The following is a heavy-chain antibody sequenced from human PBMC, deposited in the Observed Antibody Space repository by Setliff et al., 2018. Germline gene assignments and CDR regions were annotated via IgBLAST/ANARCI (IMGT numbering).Heavy chain of an antibody. CDR3: ARHPLRWYDAFDV. J-gene: IGHJ3*01. CDR1: GGAITSSSYL. CDR2: IYNTGNT. D-gene: IGHD4-17*01. V-gene: IGHV4-39*01. Sequence: SETLSLTCTVSGGAITSSSYLWGWIRQTPGKGLEWIGSIYNTGNTYYNPSLKGRVTISVDTSKKQFSLKVTSLTAADTAVYFCARHPLRWYDAFDVWGQGTKVTVSS.